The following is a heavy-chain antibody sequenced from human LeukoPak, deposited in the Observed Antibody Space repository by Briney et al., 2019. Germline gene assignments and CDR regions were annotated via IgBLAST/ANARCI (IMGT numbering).Heavy chain of an antibody. V-gene: IGHV4-39*07. CDR1: GGSISSSSYY. D-gene: IGHD6-6*01. J-gene: IGHJ6*03. CDR2: IYYSGST. CDR3: ARTSIAARPYYYYMDV. Sequence: SETLSLTCTVSGGSISSSSYYWGWIRQPPGKGLEWIGSIYYSGSTNYNPSLKSRVTISVDTSKNQFSLKLSSVTAADTAVYYCARTSIAARPYYYYMDVWGKGTTVTVSS.